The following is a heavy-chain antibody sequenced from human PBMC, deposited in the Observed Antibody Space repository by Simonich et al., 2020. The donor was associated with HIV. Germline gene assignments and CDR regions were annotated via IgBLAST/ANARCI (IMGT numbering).Heavy chain of an antibody. D-gene: IGHD3-22*01. V-gene: IGHV4-34*01. Sequence: QVQLQQWGAGLLKPSETLSLTCAVYGGPFSGYYWSWIRQPPGKGLEWIGEINHSESTDYNPSLKSRVTISGDTSNNQFSLKLSSVTAADTAVYYCARSPYYYDISGDLDYWGQGTLVTVSS. CDR1: GGPFSGYY. CDR3: ARSPYYYDISGDLDY. J-gene: IGHJ4*02. CDR2: INHSEST.